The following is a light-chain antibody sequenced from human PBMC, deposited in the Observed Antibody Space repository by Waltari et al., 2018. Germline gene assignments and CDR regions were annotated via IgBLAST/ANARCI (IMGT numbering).Light chain of an antibody. V-gene: IGLV1-44*01. J-gene: IGLJ1*01. CDR2: SNI. Sequence: QSVLTQPPSASGTPGQTVTISCSGRSSNIGSNTVNWYQQLPGTAPNLLIYSNIQRPSGVPDRISGSKSGTSASLAISGLQSEDEGDYYCAAWDDSLNGLYVFGTGTKVTVL. CDR3: AAWDDSLNGLYV. CDR1: SSNIGSNT.